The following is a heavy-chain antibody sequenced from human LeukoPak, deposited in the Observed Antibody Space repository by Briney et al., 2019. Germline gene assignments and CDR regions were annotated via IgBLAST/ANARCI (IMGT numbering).Heavy chain of an antibody. CDR2: IIPIFGIA. D-gene: IGHD1-26*01. CDR1: GGAFSSYA. J-gene: IGHJ4*02. Sequence: SVKVSCKASGGAFSSYAISWVRQAPGQGLEWMGRIIPIFGIANYAQKFQGRVTITADKSTSTAYMELSSLRSEDTAVYYCARTLGVGASDYWGQGTLVTVSS. CDR3: ARTLGVGASDY. V-gene: IGHV1-69*04.